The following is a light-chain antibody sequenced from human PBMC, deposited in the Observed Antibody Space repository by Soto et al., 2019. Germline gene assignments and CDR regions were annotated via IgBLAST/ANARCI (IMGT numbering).Light chain of an antibody. J-gene: IGKJ4*01. CDR2: GAS. V-gene: IGKV3-15*01. CDR3: QQRSNWPLT. CDR1: QYINTR. Sequence: EIVLTQSPATLSSFPGDRVTLSCRASQYINTRLAWYQHRPGQAPRLLIYGASTRATGIPARFSGSGSGTEFTLTISSLQSEDFAVYYCQQRSNWPLTFGGGTKVDIK.